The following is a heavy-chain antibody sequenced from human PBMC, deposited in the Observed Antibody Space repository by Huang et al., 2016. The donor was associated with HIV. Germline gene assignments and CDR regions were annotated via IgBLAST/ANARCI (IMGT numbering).Heavy chain of an antibody. V-gene: IGHV4-39*01. D-gene: IGHD1-20*01. CDR1: GGSISSSGYY. J-gene: IGHJ6*03. CDR2: IYQSGTT. CDR3: ATNNWNDSYYYFMDV. Sequence: QLQLQESGPGLVKPSETLSLTCTVSGGSISSSGYYWGWIRQPPGKGLEWIGSIYQSGTTYYNPSLRSRVTIFSDTSKIQFSLKLKSVTPADTAVYYCATNNWNDSYYYFMDVWGKGTTVTVSS.